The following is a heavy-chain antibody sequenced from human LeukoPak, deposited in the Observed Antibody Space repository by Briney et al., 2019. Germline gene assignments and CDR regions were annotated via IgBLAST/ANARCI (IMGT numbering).Heavy chain of an antibody. V-gene: IGHV3-30-3*01. CDR2: ISYDGSNK. CDR3: ARDPSGGYYYDSSGYYYT. J-gene: IGHJ5*02. CDR1: GFTFSSYA. D-gene: IGHD3-22*01. Sequence: GRPLRLSCAASGFTFSSYAMHWVRQAPGKGLEWVAVISYDGSNKYYADSVKGRFTISRDNSKNTLYLQMNSLRAEDTAVYYCARDPSGGYYYDSSGYYYTWGQGTLVTVSS.